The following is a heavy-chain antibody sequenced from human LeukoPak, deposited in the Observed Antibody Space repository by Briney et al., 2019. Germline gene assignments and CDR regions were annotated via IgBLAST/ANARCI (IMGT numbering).Heavy chain of an antibody. CDR1: GFTFSSYG. J-gene: IGHJ4*02. Sequence: GGSLRLSCAASGFTFSSYGMHWVRQAPGKGLEWVSVISYDGSNKYYADSVKGRFTISRDNSKNTLYLQMNSLRAEDTAVYYCGKGSSLGDYWGQGTLVTVYS. D-gene: IGHD5/OR15-5a*01. CDR2: ISYDGSNK. CDR3: GKGSSLGDY. V-gene: IGHV3-30*18.